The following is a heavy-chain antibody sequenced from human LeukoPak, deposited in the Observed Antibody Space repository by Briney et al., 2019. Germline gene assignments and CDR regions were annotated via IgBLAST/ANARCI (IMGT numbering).Heavy chain of an antibody. J-gene: IGHJ6*03. CDR2: IGYDGSNK. Sequence: GGSLRLSCAASAFTFSSYGMHWVRQAPGKGLEWVSVIGYDGSNKYYADSVKGRFTISRYNSKNKLDLQTTSLRAEDTAVYYCAKTGRAEAATASYYYYYMDVWGKGTTVTVSS. V-gene: IGHV3-30*02. CDR1: AFTFSSYG. D-gene: IGHD6-25*01. CDR3: AKTGRAEAATASYYYYYMDV.